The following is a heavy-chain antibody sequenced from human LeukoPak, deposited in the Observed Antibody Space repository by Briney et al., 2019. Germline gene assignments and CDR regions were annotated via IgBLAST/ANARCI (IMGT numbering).Heavy chain of an antibody. D-gene: IGHD3-22*01. CDR1: GGSFSGYY. CDR2: INHSGST. V-gene: IGHV4-34*01. CDR3: ARGQPDSSGYAYYFDY. J-gene: IGHJ4*02. Sequence: SETLSLTCAVYGGSFSGYYWRWIRQPPGKGLEWIGEINHSGSTNYNPSLKSRVTISVDTSKNQFSLKLSSVTAADTAVYYCARGQPDSSGYAYYFDYWGQGTLVTVSS.